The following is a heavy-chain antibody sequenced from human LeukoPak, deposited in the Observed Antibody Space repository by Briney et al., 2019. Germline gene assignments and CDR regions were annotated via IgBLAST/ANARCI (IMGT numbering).Heavy chain of an antibody. CDR3: ARDRSGSNWYSDY. Sequence: SVKVSCKASGGTFNSYSISWVRQAPGQGLEWMGRIIPVLGTADYARKFQGRVTITADRSTTTAYLELSSLISDDTAVYFCARDRSGSNWYSDYWGQGTLVTVSS. V-gene: IGHV1-69*08. D-gene: IGHD6-13*01. CDR1: GGTFNSYS. CDR2: IIPVLGTA. J-gene: IGHJ4*02.